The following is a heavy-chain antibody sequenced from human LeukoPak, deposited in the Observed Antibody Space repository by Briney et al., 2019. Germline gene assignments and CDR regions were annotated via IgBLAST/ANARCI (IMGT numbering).Heavy chain of an antibody. CDR3: ARPQDGYRDPIFDY. D-gene: IGHD5-24*01. Sequence: EASVKVSCKASGYTFTGYYMHWVRQAPGQGLEWMGIVNPNDGSTSYAQRFQGRVTMTRDTSTSTVYMELSSLRSEDTAVYYCARPQDGYRDPIFDYWGQGTLVTVSS. V-gene: IGHV1-46*01. J-gene: IGHJ4*02. CDR1: GYTFTGYY. CDR2: VNPNDGST.